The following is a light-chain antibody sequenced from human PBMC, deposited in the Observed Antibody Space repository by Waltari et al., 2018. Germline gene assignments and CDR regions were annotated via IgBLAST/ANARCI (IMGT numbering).Light chain of an antibody. Sequence: DIQMTQSPSSLSASVGDRVTITCRASQSISRYLNWYQQKQGKAPKLLIYAASSLQSGVPSRFSGSGSGTDFTITISSLRPEDFATYYCQQSYSTPSITFGQGTRLEIK. J-gene: IGKJ5*01. CDR2: AAS. CDR1: QSISRY. V-gene: IGKV1-39*01. CDR3: QQSYSTPSIT.